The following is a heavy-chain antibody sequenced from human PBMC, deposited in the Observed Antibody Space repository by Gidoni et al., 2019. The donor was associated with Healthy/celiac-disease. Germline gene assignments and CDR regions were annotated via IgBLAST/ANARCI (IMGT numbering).Heavy chain of an antibody. V-gene: IGHV3-23*01. D-gene: IGHD6-19*01. CDR2: ISGSGGST. CDR3: AKGGSSGWPLTFLDY. Sequence: EVQLLESGGGLVQPGGSLRLSCAASGFPFSSYAMRWVRQAPGKGLGWVSAISGSGGSTYYADSVKGRFTISRDNSKNTLYLQMNSLRAEDTAVYYCAKGGSSGWPLTFLDYWGQGTLVTVSS. J-gene: IGHJ4*02. CDR1: GFPFSSYA.